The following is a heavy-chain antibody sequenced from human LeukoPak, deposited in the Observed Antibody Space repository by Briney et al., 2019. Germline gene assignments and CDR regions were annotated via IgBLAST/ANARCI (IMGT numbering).Heavy chain of an antibody. V-gene: IGHV3-64*01. CDR3: ARGEYQLLFIDY. J-gene: IGHJ4*02. D-gene: IGHD2-2*01. Sequence: PGGSLRLSCAASGFTFSSYAMHWVRQAPGKGLEYVSAISSNGGSTYYANSVKGRFTISRDNSKNTLYLQMGSLRAEDMAVYYRARGEYQLLFIDYWGQGTLVTVSS. CDR2: ISSNGGST. CDR1: GFTFSSYA.